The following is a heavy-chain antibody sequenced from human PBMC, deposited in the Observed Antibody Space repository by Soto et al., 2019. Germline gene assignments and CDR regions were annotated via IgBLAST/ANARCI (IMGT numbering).Heavy chain of an antibody. J-gene: IGHJ4*02. CDR2: IKADGSEK. CDR1: GVSFSNHW. D-gene: IGHD3-16*01. CDR3: ARARGVDY. V-gene: IGHV3-7*03. Sequence: PAGCMGLSRVGCGVSFSNHWINWVRQAPGQGLEWVANIKADGSEKYYVDSVKGRFTISRDNAKNSLYLQMNSLRAEDTAVYYCARARGVDYWGQGTQVTVSS.